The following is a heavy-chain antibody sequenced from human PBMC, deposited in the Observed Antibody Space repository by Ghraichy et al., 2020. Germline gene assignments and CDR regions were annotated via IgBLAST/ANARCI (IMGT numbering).Heavy chain of an antibody. CDR2: FDPEDGET. D-gene: IGHD3-10*01. J-gene: IGHJ3*02. CDR1: GYTLTELS. V-gene: IGHV1-24*01. CDR3: ARITSELWFGEYVGAFDI. Sequence: ASVKVSCKVSGYTLTELSMHWVRQAPGKGLEWMGGFDPEDGETIYAQKFQGRVTMTEDTSTDTAYMELSSLRSEDTAVYYCARITSELWFGEYVGAFDIWGQGTMVTVS.